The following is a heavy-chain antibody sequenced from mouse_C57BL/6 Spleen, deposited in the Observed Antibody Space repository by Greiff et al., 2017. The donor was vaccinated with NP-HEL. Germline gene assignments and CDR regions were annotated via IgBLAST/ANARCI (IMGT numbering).Heavy chain of an antibody. CDR1: GYTFTSYW. CDR3: AIGHYGSSYDWYFDV. J-gene: IGHJ1*03. D-gene: IGHD1-1*01. Sequence: QVHVKQPGAELVKPGASVKVSCKASGYTFTSYWMHWVKQRPGQGLEWIGRIHPSDSDTNYNQKFKGKATLTVDKSSSTAYMQLSSLTSEDSAVYYCAIGHYGSSYDWYFDVWGTGTTVTVSS. V-gene: IGHV1-74*01. CDR2: IHPSDSDT.